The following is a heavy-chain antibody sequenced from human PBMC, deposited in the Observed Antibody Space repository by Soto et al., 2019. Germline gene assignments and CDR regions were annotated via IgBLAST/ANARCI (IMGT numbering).Heavy chain of an antibody. D-gene: IGHD5-18*01. CDR1: GYTFTNYY. Sequence: QVQLVQSGAEVKKPGASVKVSCKASGYTFTNYYIHWVRQAPGQGLEWMGMINPSGGSTTYAQKFQGRVTMTRGTSTSTVFMELSSLRSEDTALYYCSRDAWYSKTYRYDMDVWGRGTTVTVSS. CDR2: INPSGGST. V-gene: IGHV1-46*03. CDR3: SRDAWYSKTYRYDMDV. J-gene: IGHJ6*03.